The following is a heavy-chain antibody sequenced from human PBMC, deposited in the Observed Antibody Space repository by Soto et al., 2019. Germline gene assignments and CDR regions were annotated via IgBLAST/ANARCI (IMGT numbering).Heavy chain of an antibody. V-gene: IGHV3-23*01. CDR3: AKRQGIGAAAKNFDF. CDR1: VFIFSNHA. D-gene: IGHD6-13*01. CDR2: ISAGGNLI. Sequence: GTLRLSCAASVFIFSNHAMSWVHEVPGKGLEWVSGISAGGNLIYYADSVRGRFTMSRDNSKNMLYLQMNSLRAEDTAVYFCAKRQGIGAAAKNFDFWGQGARVTVSS. J-gene: IGHJ4*02.